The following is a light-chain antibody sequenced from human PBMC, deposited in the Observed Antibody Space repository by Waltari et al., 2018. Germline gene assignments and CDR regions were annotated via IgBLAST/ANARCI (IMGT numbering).Light chain of an antibody. CDR1: QGISKF. CDR2: GAS. J-gene: IGKJ4*01. V-gene: IGKV1-16*01. CDR3: QQYKTFPLT. Sequence: DIQMTQSPSSLAASVGDRVTIPCRASQGISKFLAWFRQKPGNAPESLIYGASSLQSGVPSRFSGSGSGTDFTLTISSLQPEDFASYYCQQYKTFPLTFGGGTKVEIK.